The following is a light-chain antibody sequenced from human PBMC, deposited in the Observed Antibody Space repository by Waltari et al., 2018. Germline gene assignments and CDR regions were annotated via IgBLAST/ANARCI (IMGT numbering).Light chain of an antibody. CDR1: SSDIGLYTF. V-gene: IGLV2-14*03. CDR2: HVS. Sequence: HSALTQPASVSGSPGQSITIPCTGTSSDIGLYTFVSWYQQHPGKAPKVMIYHVSNRPSGVSNRFSGSKSGNTASLTISGLQPEDEADYYCASETSTTTLYVFGSGTKVTVL. J-gene: IGLJ1*01. CDR3: ASETSTTTLYV.